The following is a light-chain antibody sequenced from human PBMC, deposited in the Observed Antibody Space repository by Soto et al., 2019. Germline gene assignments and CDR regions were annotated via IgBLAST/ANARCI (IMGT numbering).Light chain of an antibody. J-gene: IGKJ5*01. CDR1: QSVNSN. CDR3: QHGSDWPPFT. CDR2: AAS. V-gene: IGKV3-11*01. Sequence: EIVLTQSPASLSLSPGERDTLSCRASQSVNSNLAWYQHKPGQAPRLLIYAASNRATGIPARFSGSGSGTDFTLTVSSLEPEDFAVYYCQHGSDWPPFTFGQGTRLE.